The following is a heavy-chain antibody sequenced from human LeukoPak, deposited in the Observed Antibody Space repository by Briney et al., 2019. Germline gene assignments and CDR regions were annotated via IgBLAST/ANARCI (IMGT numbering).Heavy chain of an antibody. CDR1: GGSISSGGYY. Sequence: SQTLSLTCTVSGGSISSGGYYWSWIRQHPGKGLEWIGYIYYSGSTYYNPSLKSRVTISVDKSKNQFSLKLSSVTAADTAVYYCARRTGYSYYFDYWGQGTLVTVSS. CDR2: IYYSGST. D-gene: IGHD3/OR15-3a*01. V-gene: IGHV4-31*03. J-gene: IGHJ4*02. CDR3: ARRTGYSYYFDY.